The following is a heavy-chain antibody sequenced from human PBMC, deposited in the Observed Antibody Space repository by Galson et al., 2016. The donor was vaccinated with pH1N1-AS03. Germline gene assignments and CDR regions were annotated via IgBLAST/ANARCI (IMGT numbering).Heavy chain of an antibody. V-gene: IGHV1-18*01. Sequence: SVKVSCKASGYIFTKYGISWVRQAPGEGLEWMGWISTYNGDTNYIQKFQGRVTMTTDTSTSTAYMELRSLRSDDTAIYYCARMSYDSWSGYDYYGMVVWGQGTTVTVSS. CDR3: ARMSYDSWSGYDYYGMVV. D-gene: IGHD3-3*01. CDR1: GYIFTKYG. CDR2: ISTYNGDT. J-gene: IGHJ6*02.